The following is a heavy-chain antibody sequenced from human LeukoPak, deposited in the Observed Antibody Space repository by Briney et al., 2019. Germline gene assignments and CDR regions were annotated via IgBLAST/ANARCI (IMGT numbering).Heavy chain of an antibody. CDR3: ARESVGADIDY. D-gene: IGHD1-26*01. V-gene: IGHV4-30-2*01. CDR1: GGSISSGGYY. J-gene: IGHJ4*02. Sequence: SETLSLTCTVSGGSISSGGYYWSWIRQPPGKGLEWIGYIYHSGSTYYNPSLKSRVTISVDRSKNQFSLKLSSVTAADTAVYYCARESVGADIDYWGQGTLVTVSS. CDR2: IYHSGST.